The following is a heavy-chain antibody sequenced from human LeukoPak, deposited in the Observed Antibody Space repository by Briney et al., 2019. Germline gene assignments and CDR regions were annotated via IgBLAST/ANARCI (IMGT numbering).Heavy chain of an antibody. J-gene: IGHJ2*01. CDR3: ARRTYFDL. Sequence: SETLSLTCTVSGGSVSNYYWSWVRQPPGKGLEWIGYIYYSGSTTYNPSLKSRVTISVDTSKYQFSLKLNAVTAADTAVYYCARRTYFDLWGRGTLVTVSS. V-gene: IGHV4-59*08. CDR1: GGSVSNYY. CDR2: IYYSGST.